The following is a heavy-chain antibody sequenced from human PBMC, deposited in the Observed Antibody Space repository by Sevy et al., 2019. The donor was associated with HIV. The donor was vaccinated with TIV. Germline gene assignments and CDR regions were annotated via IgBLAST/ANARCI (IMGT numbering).Heavy chain of an antibody. CDR1: GFTFSSYA. J-gene: IGHJ6*03. Sequence: GGSLRLSCAASGFTFSSYAMSWVRQAPGKGLEWVSAISGSGGSTYYADSVKGRFTISRDNSKNTLHLQMNSLRAEDTAVYYCAKGGQWLRGADYYYYMDVWGKGTTVTVSS. V-gene: IGHV3-23*01. CDR3: AKGGQWLRGADYYYYMDV. CDR2: ISGSGGST. D-gene: IGHD6-19*01.